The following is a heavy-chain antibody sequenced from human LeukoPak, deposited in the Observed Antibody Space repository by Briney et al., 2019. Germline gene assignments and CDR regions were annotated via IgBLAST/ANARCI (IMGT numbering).Heavy chain of an antibody. CDR1: GGSFSGYY. V-gene: IGHV4-34*01. D-gene: IGHD3-16*02. Sequence: SETLSLTCAVYGGSFSGYYWSWIRQPPGKGLEWIGEINHSGSTNYNPSLKSRVTISVDTSKNQFSLKLSSVTATDTAVYYCARGEISVAPYIEGRNWFDPWGQGTLVTVSS. J-gene: IGHJ5*02. CDR2: INHSGST. CDR3: ARGEISVAPYIEGRNWFDP.